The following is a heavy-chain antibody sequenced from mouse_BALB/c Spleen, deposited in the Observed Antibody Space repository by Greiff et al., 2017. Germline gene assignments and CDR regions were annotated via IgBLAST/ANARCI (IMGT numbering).Heavy chain of an antibody. V-gene: IGHV2-2*02. CDR1: GFSLTSYG. J-gene: IGHJ4*01. CDR3: ARKRAITMVVDNAMDY. D-gene: IGHD1-1*01. Sequence: QVQLQQSGPGLVQPSQSLSITCTVSGFSLTSYGVHWVRQSPGKGLEWLGVIWSGGSTDYNAAFISRLSISKDNSKSHVFFKMNSLQANDTAIYYCARKRAITMVVDNAMDYWGQGTSVTVSS. CDR2: IWSGGST.